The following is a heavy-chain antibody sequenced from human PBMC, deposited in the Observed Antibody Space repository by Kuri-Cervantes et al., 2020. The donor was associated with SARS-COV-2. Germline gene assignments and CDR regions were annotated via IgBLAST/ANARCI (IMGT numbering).Heavy chain of an antibody. V-gene: IGHV4-39*01. CDR2: IYYSGST. CDR3: ARHQDSGSYYGAFDI. D-gene: IGHD1-26*01. Sequence: GSLRLSCTVSGGSISSSSYYWGWIRQPPGKGLEWIGSIYYSGSTYYNPSLKSRVTISVDTSKNQFSLKLSSVTAADTAVYYCARHQDSGSYYGAFDIWGQGKMVNVAS. J-gene: IGHJ3*02. CDR1: GGSISSSSYY.